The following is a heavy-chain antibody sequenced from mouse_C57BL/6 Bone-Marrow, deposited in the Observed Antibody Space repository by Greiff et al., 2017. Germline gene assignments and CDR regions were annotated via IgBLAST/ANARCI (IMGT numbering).Heavy chain of an antibody. CDR3: ARNLGAMDY. Sequence: QVQLQQPGAELVKPGASVKLSCKASGYTFTSYWMHWVKQRPGQGLEWIGMIHPNSGSTNYNEKFKSKATLTVEQSSSTAYMQLSSLTSEDSAVYYCARNLGAMDYWGQGTSVTVSS. D-gene: IGHD4-1*01. J-gene: IGHJ4*01. V-gene: IGHV1-64*01. CDR2: IHPNSGST. CDR1: GYTFTSYW.